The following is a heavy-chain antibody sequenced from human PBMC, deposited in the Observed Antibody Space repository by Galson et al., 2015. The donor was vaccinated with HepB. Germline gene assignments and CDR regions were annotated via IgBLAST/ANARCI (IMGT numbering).Heavy chain of an antibody. CDR2: TYYRSKWYN. J-gene: IGHJ5*02. CDR1: GDSVSSNRTA. CDR3: ARGTYDDGNWFDP. Sequence: CAISGDSVSSNRTAWNWIRQSPSRGLEWLGRTYYRSKWYNDYAVSVKSRITINPDTSKNQFSLQLNSVTPEDTAVYYCARGTYDDGNWFDPWGQGTLVTVSS. D-gene: IGHD4-17*01. V-gene: IGHV6-1*01.